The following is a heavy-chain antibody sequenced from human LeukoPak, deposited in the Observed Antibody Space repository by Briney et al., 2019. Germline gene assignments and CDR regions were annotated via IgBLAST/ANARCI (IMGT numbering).Heavy chain of an antibody. J-gene: IGHJ4*02. CDR1: GFTFSSYA. D-gene: IGHD3-10*01. V-gene: IGHV3-23*01. CDR3: AKDYMVRRLYYFDY. Sequence: PGRSLRLSCAASGFTFSSYAMSWVRQAPGKGLEWVSAISGSGGSTYYADSVKGRFTISRDNSKNTLYLQMNSLRAEDTAVYYCAKDYMVRRLYYFDYWGQGTLVTVSS. CDR2: ISGSGGST.